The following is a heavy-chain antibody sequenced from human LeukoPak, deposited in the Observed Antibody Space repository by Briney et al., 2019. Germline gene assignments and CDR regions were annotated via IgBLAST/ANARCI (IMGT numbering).Heavy chain of an antibody. CDR3: AKYSSSWQDYYYYYGMDV. CDR1: GFTFNNYG. D-gene: IGHD6-13*01. J-gene: IGHJ6*02. Sequence: QPGRSLRLSCAASGFTFNNYGMPWVRQAPGKGLEWVAVISYDGSNKYYADSVKGRFTISRDNSKNTLYLQMNSLRAEDTAVYYCAKYSSSWQDYYYYYGMDVWGQGTTVTVSS. CDR2: ISYDGSNK. V-gene: IGHV3-30*18.